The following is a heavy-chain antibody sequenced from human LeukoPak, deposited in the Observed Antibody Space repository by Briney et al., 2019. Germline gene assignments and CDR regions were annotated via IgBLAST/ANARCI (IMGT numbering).Heavy chain of an antibody. Sequence: GGSLRLSCAASGFTFSSYAMHWVRQAPGKGLEWVALISYDGSHKYYADSVKGRFTISRGNSKNTLYLQMNSLRVADTAVYYCARERATYSGSGRTNWFDPWGQGTLVTVSS. CDR1: GFTFSSYA. CDR3: ARERATYSGSGRTNWFDP. CDR2: ISYDGSHK. V-gene: IGHV3-30*14. J-gene: IGHJ5*02. D-gene: IGHD1-26*01.